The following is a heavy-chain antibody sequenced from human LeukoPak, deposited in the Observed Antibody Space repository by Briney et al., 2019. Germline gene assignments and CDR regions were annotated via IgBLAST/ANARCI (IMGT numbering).Heavy chain of an antibody. CDR1: GGSISSYY. J-gene: IGHJ6*04. CDR3: ARMQKDKDYYYGMDV. Sequence: SETLSLTCTVSGGSISSYYWSWIRQPPGKGLEWIGYIYYSGSTNYNPSLKSRVTISVDTSKNQFSLKLSSVTAADTAVYYCARMQKDKDYYYGMDVWGKGTTVTVSS. V-gene: IGHV4-59*01. CDR2: IYYSGST.